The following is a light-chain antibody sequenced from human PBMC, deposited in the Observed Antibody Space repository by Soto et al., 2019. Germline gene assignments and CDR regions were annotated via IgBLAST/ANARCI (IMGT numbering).Light chain of an antibody. J-gene: IGKJ4*01. CDR3: QQRRNWPLT. Sequence: EIVLTQSPATLSLSPGERATLSCRASQSVDSYLTWYQQRPGQAPRLLVYDVSKRATGIPVRFSGSGSGTAFTLTISSLAPEDVAIYYCQQRRNWPLTFGGGTKVEIK. CDR2: DVS. CDR1: QSVDSY. V-gene: IGKV3-11*01.